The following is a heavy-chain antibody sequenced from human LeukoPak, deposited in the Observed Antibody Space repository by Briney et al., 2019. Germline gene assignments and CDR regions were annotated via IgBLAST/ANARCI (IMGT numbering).Heavy chain of an antibody. CDR1: GYTFTSYD. CDR3: ARDRWVAARPDYYYYYMDV. CDR2: MNPNSGNT. V-gene: IGHV1-8*03. D-gene: IGHD6-6*01. J-gene: IGHJ6*03. Sequence: ASVKVSCKASGYTFTSYDINWVRQATGQGLEWMGWMNPNSGNTGYAQKFQGRVTITRNTSISTAYMELSSLRSEDTAVYYCARDRWVAARPDYYYYYMDVWGKGTTVTVSS.